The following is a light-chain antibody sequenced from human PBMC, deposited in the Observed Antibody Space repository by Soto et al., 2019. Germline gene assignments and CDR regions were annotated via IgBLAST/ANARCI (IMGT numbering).Light chain of an antibody. CDR2: EVT. CDR1: SSDVGGYNY. Sequence: QSALTQPASVSGSLGQSITISCTGTSSDVGGYNYVSWYQHHPGKVPKLMIYEVTNRPSGVSNRFSGSKSGNTASLTISGLQADDEADYFCLSYTSISTWVFGGGTKVTVL. J-gene: IGLJ3*02. CDR3: LSYTSISTWV. V-gene: IGLV2-14*01.